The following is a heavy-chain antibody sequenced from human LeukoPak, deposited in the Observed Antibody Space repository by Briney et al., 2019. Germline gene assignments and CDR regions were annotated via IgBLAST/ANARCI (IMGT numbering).Heavy chain of an antibody. J-gene: IGHJ5*02. CDR1: GGSVSSGSYY. CDR2: IYYSGST. Sequence: SETLSLTCTVSGGSVSSGSYYWSWIRQPPGKGLEWIGYIYYSGSTNYNPSLKSRVTISVDTSKNQFSLKLSSVTAADTAVYYCARHGGIQLWLRFWFDPWGQGTLVTVSS. V-gene: IGHV4-61*01. CDR3: ARHGGIQLWLRFWFDP. D-gene: IGHD5-18*01.